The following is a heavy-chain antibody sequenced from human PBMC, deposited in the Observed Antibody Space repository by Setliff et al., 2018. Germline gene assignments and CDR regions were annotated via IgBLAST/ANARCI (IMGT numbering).Heavy chain of an antibody. Sequence: SETLSLTCTVSGGSISSSSYYWGWIRQPPGKGLEWIGSIYYSGSTYYNPSLKSRVTISVDTSKNQFSLKLSSVTAADTAVYYCARQQQLVIGSTAYYYYGMDVWGQGTTVTVS. CDR2: IYYSGST. J-gene: IGHJ6*02. D-gene: IGHD6-13*01. V-gene: IGHV4-39*07. CDR3: ARQQQLVIGSTAYYYYGMDV. CDR1: GGSISSSSYY.